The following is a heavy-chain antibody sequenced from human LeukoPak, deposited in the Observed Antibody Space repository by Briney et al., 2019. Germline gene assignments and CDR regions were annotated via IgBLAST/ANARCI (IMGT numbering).Heavy chain of an antibody. CDR1: GASISNYY. CDR3: ARLGSYHDF. CDR2: IHTSGAS. J-gene: IGHJ4*02. V-gene: IGHV4-4*09. Sequence: PSETLSLTCTVSGASISNYYWSWIQQTPEKGLEWMGHIHTSGASSYYPSLESRLTLSIDTSRNHLSLKLTSVTAADTAVYFCARLGSYHDFWGQGALVTVSS. D-gene: IGHD1-26*01.